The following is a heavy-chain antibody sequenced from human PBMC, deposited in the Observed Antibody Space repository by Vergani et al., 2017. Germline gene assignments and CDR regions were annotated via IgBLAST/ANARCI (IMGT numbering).Heavy chain of an antibody. CDR1: GYTFTGYT. J-gene: IGHJ5*02. Sequence: QVQLVQSGAEVKKPGASVKVSCKASGYTFTGYTISWVRQAPGQGLEWMGRIIPILGIANYAQKFQGRVTITADKSTSTAYMELSSLRSEDTAVYYCASLGPYYYDSSGYSNWFDPWGQGTLVTVSS. CDR3: ASLGPYYYDSSGYSNWFDP. V-gene: IGHV1-69*09. CDR2: IIPILGIA. D-gene: IGHD3-22*01.